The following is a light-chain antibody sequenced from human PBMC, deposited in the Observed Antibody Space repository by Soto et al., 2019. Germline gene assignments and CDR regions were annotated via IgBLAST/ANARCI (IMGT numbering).Light chain of an antibody. CDR2: DTS. V-gene: IGKV3D-20*01. Sequence: IVWTHSPVTLSFSPGEIATVYCGASHRVSVGFLACYQQKPGLSPRLILYDTSFRPTGIPDRFSGSGSGTAFTLTISRLDPEDFAVYSCQQYGSSPSSGQGTKV. J-gene: IGKJ1*01. CDR3: QQYGSSPS. CDR1: HRVSVGF.